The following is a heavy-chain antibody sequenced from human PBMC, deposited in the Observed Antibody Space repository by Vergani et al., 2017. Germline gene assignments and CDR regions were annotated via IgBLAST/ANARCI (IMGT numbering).Heavy chain of an antibody. CDR1: GGSFSGYY. V-gene: IGHV4-34*01. D-gene: IGHD6-13*01. CDR2: INHSGST. CDR3: ARGRYSSSWYSLILDYYGMDV. Sequence: QVQLQQWGAGLLKPSETLSLTCAVYGGSFSGYYWSWIRQPPGKGLEGIGEINHSGSTNYNPSLKSRVTISVDTSKNQFSLKLSSVTAADTAVYYCARGRYSSSWYSLILDYYGMDVWGQGTTVTVSS. J-gene: IGHJ6*02.